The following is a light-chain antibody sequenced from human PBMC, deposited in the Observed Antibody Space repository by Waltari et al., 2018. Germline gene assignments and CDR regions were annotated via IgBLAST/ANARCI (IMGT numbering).Light chain of an antibody. Sequence: QSALAQPASVSGSPGQSITFSCTGDYNYVSWYQQHPGRAPKLVIYDVTNRPSGVSGRFSGSKSGNTASLTISGLQAEDEAYYYCSSYVGHTLWVFGGGTKLTVL. J-gene: IGLJ3*02. V-gene: IGLV2-14*03. CDR3: SSYVGHTLWV. CDR1: DYNY. CDR2: DVT.